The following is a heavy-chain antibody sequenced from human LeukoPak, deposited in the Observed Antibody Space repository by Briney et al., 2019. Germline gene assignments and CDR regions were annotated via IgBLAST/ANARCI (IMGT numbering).Heavy chain of an antibody. Sequence: ASVKVSCKASGYTFTSYGISWVRQAPGQGLEWMGWISAYNGNTNYAQKLQGRVTMTTDTSTSTAYMELGSLRSDDTAVYYCARDLQERQLGSKKDYWGQGTLVTVSS. J-gene: IGHJ4*02. CDR3: ARDLQERQLGSKKDY. CDR1: GYTFTSYG. D-gene: IGHD5-18*01. V-gene: IGHV1-18*01. CDR2: ISAYNGNT.